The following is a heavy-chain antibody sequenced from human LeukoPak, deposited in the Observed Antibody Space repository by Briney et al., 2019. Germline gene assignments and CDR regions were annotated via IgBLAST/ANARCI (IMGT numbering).Heavy chain of an antibody. CDR2: INHSGST. V-gene: IGHV4-34*01. D-gene: IGHD3-16*01. J-gene: IGHJ6*03. CDR3: ARDLIYYCYMDV. CDR1: GGSFSGYY. Sequence: SETLSLTCAVYGGSFSGYYWSWIRQPPGKGLEWIGEINHSGSTNYNPSLKSRVTISVDTSKNQFSLKLSSVTAADTAVYYCARDLIYYCYMDVWGKGTTVTVSS.